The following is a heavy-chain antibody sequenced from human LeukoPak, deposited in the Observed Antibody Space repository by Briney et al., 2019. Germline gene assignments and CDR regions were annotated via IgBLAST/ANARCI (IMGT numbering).Heavy chain of an antibody. CDR3: ARGLAARRGSYYYYYMDV. CDR1: GGSISSYY. J-gene: IGHJ6*03. Sequence: SETLSLTCTVSGGSISSYYWSWIRQPPGKGLEWIGEINHSGSTNYNPSLKSRVTISVDTSKNQFSLKLSSVTAADAAVYYCARGLAARRGSYYYYYMDVWGKGTTVTVSS. D-gene: IGHD6-6*01. CDR2: INHSGST. V-gene: IGHV4-34*01.